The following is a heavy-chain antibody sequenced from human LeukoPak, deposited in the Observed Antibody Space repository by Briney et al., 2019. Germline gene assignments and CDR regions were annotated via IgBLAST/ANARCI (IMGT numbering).Heavy chain of an antibody. V-gene: IGHV1-69*05. J-gene: IGHJ4*02. D-gene: IGHD3-16*02. CDR1: GGTFSSYA. CDR2: IIPIFGTA. CDR3: ARGDLGDYVWGSYHIPIDY. Sequence: SVKVSCKASGGTFSSYAISWVRQAPGQGLEWMGGIIPIFGTANYAQKFQSRVTITTDESTSTAYMELSSLRSEDTAVYYCARGDLGDYVWGSYHIPIDYWGQGTLVTVSS.